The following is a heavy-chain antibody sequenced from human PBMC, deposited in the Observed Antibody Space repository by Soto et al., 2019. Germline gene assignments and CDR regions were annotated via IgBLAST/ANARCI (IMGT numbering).Heavy chain of an antibody. V-gene: IGHV3-23*01. Sequence: EVQLLESGGGLVQPGGSLRLSCAASGFAFSSRAMGWVRQAPGMGPEWVSGISGSGGSTYYADSVKGRFTISRDNSRDTHYLQVNSLRAEDTAVYYCVLPSGGCGSDVCYAALFDYWGQGALVTVSS. CDR1: GFAFSSRA. CDR2: ISGSGGST. D-gene: IGHD2-21*02. J-gene: IGHJ4*02. CDR3: VLPSGGCGSDVCYAALFDY.